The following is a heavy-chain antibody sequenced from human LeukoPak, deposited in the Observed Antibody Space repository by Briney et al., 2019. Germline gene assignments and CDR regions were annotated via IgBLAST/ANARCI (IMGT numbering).Heavy chain of an antibody. J-gene: IGHJ6*03. CDR2: IKQDGSEK. CDR3: VRDNSGWYRPALGRETAYYYYYYMDV. Sequence: GGSLRLSCAASAFTCSSYWMRWVRQAPGKGLEWVANIKQDGSEKYYVDSVKGRFTISRDNAKNSLYLQMNSLRTEDTAVYYCVRDNSGWYRPALGRETAYYYYYYMDVWGKGTTVTVSS. D-gene: IGHD6-19*01. V-gene: IGHV3-7*01. CDR1: AFTCSSYW.